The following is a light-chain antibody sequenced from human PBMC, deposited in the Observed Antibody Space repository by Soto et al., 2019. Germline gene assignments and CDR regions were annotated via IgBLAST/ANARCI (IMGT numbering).Light chain of an antibody. CDR3: QHYNSYSEA. CDR1: QGISNW. Sequence: DIKMTQSPSTLSASIGDTVTVACRASQGISNWLAWYQQKPGKAPKLLIYKASTLKSGVPSRFSGSGSGTEFTLTISSLQPDDFATYYCQHYNSYSEAFGQGTKVDI. J-gene: IGKJ1*01. V-gene: IGKV1-5*03. CDR2: KAS.